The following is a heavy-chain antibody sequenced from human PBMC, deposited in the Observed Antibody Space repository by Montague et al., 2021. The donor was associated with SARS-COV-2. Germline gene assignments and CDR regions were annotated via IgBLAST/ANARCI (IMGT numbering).Heavy chain of an antibody. V-gene: IGHV3-23*01. D-gene: IGHD6-13*01. CDR3: AKDRQLVGDDAFDI. Sequence: SLRLSCAASGFTFSSYAMSWVRQAPGKGLEWVSPTSISDGNTYYADSVKGRFTISRDKSKNTLYLQMNSPRAEDTAVYYCAKDRQLVGDDAFDIWGQGTMVTVSS. CDR2: TSISDGNT. CDR1: GFTFSSYA. J-gene: IGHJ3*02.